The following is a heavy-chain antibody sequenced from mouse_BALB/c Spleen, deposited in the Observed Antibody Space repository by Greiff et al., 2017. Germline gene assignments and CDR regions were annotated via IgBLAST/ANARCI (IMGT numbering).Heavy chain of an antibody. J-gene: IGHJ2*01. V-gene: IGHV5-12-1*01. CDR2: ISSGGGST. CDR3: ARHGDEYDNYFDY. CDR1: GFAFSSYD. D-gene: IGHD2-4*01. Sequence: EVQGVESGGGLVKPGGSLKLSCAASGFAFSSYDMSWVRQTPEQRLEWVAYISSGGGSTYYPDTVKGRFTISRDNAKNTLYLQMSSLKSEDTAMYYCARHGDEYDNYFDYWGQGTTLTVSS.